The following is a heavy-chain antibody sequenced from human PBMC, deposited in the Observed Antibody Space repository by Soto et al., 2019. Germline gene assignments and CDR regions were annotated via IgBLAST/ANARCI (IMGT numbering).Heavy chain of an antibody. CDR2: ISGSGGST. J-gene: IGHJ5*02. D-gene: IGHD3-9*01. Sequence: LRLSCAASGFTFSSYAMSWVRQAPGKGLEWVSAISGSGGSTYYADSVKGRFTISRDNSKNTLYLQMNSLRAEDTAVYYCAKDGNPIPYLTGYYRLGWFDPWGQGTLVTVSS. CDR3: AKDGNPIPYLTGYYRLGWFDP. CDR1: GFTFSSYA. V-gene: IGHV3-23*01.